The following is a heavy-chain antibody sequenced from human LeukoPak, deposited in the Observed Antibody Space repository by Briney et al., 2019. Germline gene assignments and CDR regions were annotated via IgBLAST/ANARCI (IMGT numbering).Heavy chain of an antibody. J-gene: IGHJ4*02. Sequence: ASVKVSCKASGYTFSGYFMHWVRQAPGQGLEWMGWINPDGGGTNYAQKFQGRVTMTRDTSISTAYMELSRLRSDDTAVYYCAGVAVKGLIDYWGQGTLVTVSS. CDR1: GYTFSGYF. D-gene: IGHD6-19*01. CDR2: INPDGGGT. CDR3: AGVAVKGLIDY. V-gene: IGHV1-2*02.